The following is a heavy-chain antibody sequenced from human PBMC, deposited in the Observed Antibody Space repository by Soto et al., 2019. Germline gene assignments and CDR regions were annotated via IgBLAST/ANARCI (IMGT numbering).Heavy chain of an antibody. V-gene: IGHV4-34*01. CDR2: INHSGST. Sequence: SETLSLTCAVYGGSFSGYYWSWIRQPPGKGLEWIGEINHSGSTNYNPSLKSRVTISVDTFKNQFSLKLSSVTAADTAVYYCARGVYCSGGSCYLAMDVWGQGTTVTVSS. CDR1: GGSFSGYY. CDR3: ARGVYCSGGSCYLAMDV. J-gene: IGHJ6*02. D-gene: IGHD2-15*01.